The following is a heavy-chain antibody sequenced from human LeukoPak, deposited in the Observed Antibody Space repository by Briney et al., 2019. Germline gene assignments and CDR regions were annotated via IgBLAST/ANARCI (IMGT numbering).Heavy chain of an antibody. CDR2: TYSGGST. CDR3: TTDHGDYTYYYYGMDV. CDR1: GFTVSSNY. J-gene: IGHJ6*02. V-gene: IGHV3-53*01. Sequence: GGSLRLSCAASGFTVSSNYMSWVRQAPGKGLEWVSVTYSGGSTYYGDSVKGRFTISRDNSKNTLYLQMNSLRAEDTAVYYCTTDHGDYTYYYYGMDVWGQGTTVTVSS. D-gene: IGHD4-17*01.